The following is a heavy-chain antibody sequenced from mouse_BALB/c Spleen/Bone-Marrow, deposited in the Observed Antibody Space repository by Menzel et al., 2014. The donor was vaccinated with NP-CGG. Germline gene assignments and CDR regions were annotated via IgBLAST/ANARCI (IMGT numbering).Heavy chain of an antibody. Sequence: VQLQQSGPSLVKPSQTLSLTCSVTGDSITSGYWNWIRKFPGNKLEFMGYISYSDNTYFNPSLKSRISITRDTSKNQYYLQLNSVTTEDTATYYCARLGGYYAWFAYWGQGTLVTVSA. D-gene: IGHD2-3*01. V-gene: IGHV3-8*02. J-gene: IGHJ3*01. CDR2: ISYSDNT. CDR1: GDSITSGY. CDR3: ARLGGYYAWFAY.